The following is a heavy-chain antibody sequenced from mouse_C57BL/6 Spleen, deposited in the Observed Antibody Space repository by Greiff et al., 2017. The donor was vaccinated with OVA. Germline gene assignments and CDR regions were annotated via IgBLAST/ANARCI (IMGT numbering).Heavy chain of an antibody. Sequence: DVKLVESGPELVKPGASVKMSCKASGYTFTDYNMHWVKQSHGKSLEWIGYINPNNGGTSYNQKFKGKATLTVNKSSSTAYMELRSLTSEDSAVYYCARSSATVVEWYFDVWGTGTTVTVSS. CDR2: INPNNGGT. J-gene: IGHJ1*03. CDR1: GYTFTDYN. D-gene: IGHD1-1*01. V-gene: IGHV1-22*01. CDR3: ARSSATVVEWYFDV.